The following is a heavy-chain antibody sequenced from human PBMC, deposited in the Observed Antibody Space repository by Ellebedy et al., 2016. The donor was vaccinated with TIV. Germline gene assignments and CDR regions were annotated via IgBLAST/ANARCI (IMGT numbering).Heavy chain of an antibody. V-gene: IGHV1-2*02. CDR2: IDPNRGGI. Sequence: ASVKVSCKVSGYALIELSMHWVRQAPGQGLEWMGWIDPNRGGINYAQRFQGRVTMTRDTSITTAYMELNRLRSDDTAIYYCARDSSYSSSWPDDVFDFWGQGTMVTVSS. CDR1: GYALIELS. CDR3: ARDSSYSSSWPDDVFDF. J-gene: IGHJ3*01. D-gene: IGHD6-13*01.